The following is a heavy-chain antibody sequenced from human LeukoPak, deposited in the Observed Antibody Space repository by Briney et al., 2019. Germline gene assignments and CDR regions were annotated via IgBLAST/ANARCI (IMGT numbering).Heavy chain of an antibody. D-gene: IGHD2-2*01. J-gene: IGHJ5*02. CDR3: AKDPPDIVVVPAATPRNWFDP. V-gene: IGHV3-23*01. Sequence: PGGSLRLSCAASGFTFSSYAMSWVRQAPGKGLEWVSAISGSGGSTYYADSVKGRFTISRDNSKNTLYLQMNSLRAEDTAVYYCAKDPPDIVVVPAATPRNWFDPWAQGTLVTVSS. CDR2: ISGSGGST. CDR1: GFTFSSYA.